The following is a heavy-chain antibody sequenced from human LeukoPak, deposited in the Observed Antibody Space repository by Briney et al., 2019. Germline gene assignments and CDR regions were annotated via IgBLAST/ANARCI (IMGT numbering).Heavy chain of an antibody. V-gene: IGHV4-34*01. J-gene: IGHJ5*02. CDR1: GRSFSGYY. CDR2: INHSGST. CDR3: ARGRYCSSTSCRWGYNWFDP. Sequence: SETLSLTCAVYGRSFSGYYWSWIRQPPGKGLEWIGEINHSGSTNYNPSLKSRVTISVDTSKNQFSLKLSSVTSADTAVYYCARGRYCSSTSCRWGYNWFDPWGQGTLVTVSS. D-gene: IGHD2-2*01.